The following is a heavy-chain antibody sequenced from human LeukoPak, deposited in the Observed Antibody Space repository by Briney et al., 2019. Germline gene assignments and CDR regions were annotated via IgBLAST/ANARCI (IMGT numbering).Heavy chain of an antibody. CDR3: AKRAVVIRVILVGFHKEAYYFDS. Sequence: GGSLRLSCAVSGITLSNYGMSGVRQAPGKGREWVAGISGSGGSTNFADSVKGRFTISRDNPTNTLYLQINSLRAEDTAVYFCAKRAVVIRVILVGFHKEAYYFDSWGQGALVTVSS. CDR2: ISGSGGST. J-gene: IGHJ4*02. V-gene: IGHV3-23*01. D-gene: IGHD2-15*01. CDR1: GITLSNYG.